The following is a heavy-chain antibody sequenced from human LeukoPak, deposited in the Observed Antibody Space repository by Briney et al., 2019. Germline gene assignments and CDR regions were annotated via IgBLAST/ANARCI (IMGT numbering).Heavy chain of an antibody. CDR2: ISSSSSYI. CDR1: GFTFSSYS. CDR3: ARVDALAAAGTGLDY. J-gene: IGHJ4*02. Sequence: GGSLRLSCAASGFTFSSYSMNWVRQAPGKGLEWVSSISSSSSYIYYADSVKGRFTISRDNAKNSLYLQMNSLRAEDTAVYYCARVDALAAAGTGLDYWGQGTLVTVSS. V-gene: IGHV3-21*01. D-gene: IGHD6-13*01.